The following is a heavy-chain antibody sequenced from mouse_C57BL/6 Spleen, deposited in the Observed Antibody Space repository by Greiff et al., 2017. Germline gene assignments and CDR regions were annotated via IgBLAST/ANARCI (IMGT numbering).Heavy chain of an antibody. CDR3: TRSLYYGNYFDY. CDR1: GYTFTDYE. CDR2: IDPETGGT. Sequence: PLQQSGAELVRPGASVTLSCKASGYTFTDYEMHWVKQTPVHGLEWIGAIDPETGGTAYNQKFKGKAILTADKSSSTAYMELRSLTSEDSAVYYCTRSLYYGNYFDYWGQGTTLTVSS. D-gene: IGHD2-1*01. J-gene: IGHJ2*01. V-gene: IGHV1-15*01.